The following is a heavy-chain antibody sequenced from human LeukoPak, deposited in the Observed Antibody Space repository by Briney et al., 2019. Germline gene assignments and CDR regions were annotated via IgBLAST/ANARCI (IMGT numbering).Heavy chain of an antibody. CDR3: ATQGLVGAFDI. Sequence: SETLSLNCTVSGGSISSSSYYWGWIRQPPGKGLEWIGSIYYSGSTYYNPSLKSRVTISVDTSKNQFSLKLSSVTAADTAVYYCATQGLVGAFDIWGQGTMVTVSS. CDR2: IYYSGST. J-gene: IGHJ3*02. CDR1: GGSISSSSYY. V-gene: IGHV4-39*01. D-gene: IGHD1-26*01.